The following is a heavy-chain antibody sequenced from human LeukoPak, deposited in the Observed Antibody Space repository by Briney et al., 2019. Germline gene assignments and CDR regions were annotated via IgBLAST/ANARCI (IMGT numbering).Heavy chain of an antibody. CDR1: GDSIRSWY. D-gene: IGHD4-23*01. Sequence: SETLSLTCSVSGDSIRSWYWSWIRQSPGKGLEWIGYIYYSGSTSYNPSLESRATMSVDTSKNQFSLNLNSVTAADTAVYYCARNIGLYGGPGGYFYYMDVWGKGSTVTVSS. CDR3: ARNIGLYGGPGGYFYYMDV. CDR2: IYYSGST. V-gene: IGHV4-59*12. J-gene: IGHJ6*03.